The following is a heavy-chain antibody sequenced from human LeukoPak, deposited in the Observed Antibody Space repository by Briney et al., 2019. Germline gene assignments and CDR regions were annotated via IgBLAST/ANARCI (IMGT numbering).Heavy chain of an antibody. CDR2: IYYSGST. CDR3: ARDEEGILRRLTTVNFDY. CDR1: GGSISSGGYY. V-gene: IGHV4-31*03. D-gene: IGHD4-4*01. Sequence: NPSQTLSLTCTVSGGSISSGGYYWSWIRQHPGKGLEWIGYIYYSGSTYYNPSLKSRVTISVDTSKNQFSLKLSSVTAADTAVYYCARDEEGILRRLTTVNFDYWGQGTLVTVSS. J-gene: IGHJ4*02.